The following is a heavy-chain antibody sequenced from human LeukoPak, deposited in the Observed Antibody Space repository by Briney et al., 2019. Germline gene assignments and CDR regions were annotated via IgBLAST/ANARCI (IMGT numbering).Heavy chain of an antibody. V-gene: IGHV1-2*02. D-gene: IGHD3-3*01. CDR1: GYTFTGYY. J-gene: IGHJ4*02. Sequence: ASVKVSCKASGYTFTGYYMHWVRQAPGQGLEWMRWINPNSGGTNYAQKFQGRVTMTRDTSISTAYMELSRLRSDDTAVYYCARASDYYDFWSGTIWYYFDYWGQGTLVTVSS. CDR3: ARASDYYDFWSGTIWYYFDY. CDR2: INPNSGGT.